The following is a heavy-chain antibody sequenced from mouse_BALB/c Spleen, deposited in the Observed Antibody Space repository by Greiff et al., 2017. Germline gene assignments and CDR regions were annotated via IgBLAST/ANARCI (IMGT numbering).Heavy chain of an antibody. Sequence: EVKVEESGGGLVKPGGSLKLSCAASGFTFSSYAMSWVRLSPEKRLEWVAEISSGGSYTYYPDTVTGRFTISRDNAKNTLYLEMSSLRSEDTAMYYCAREGKIYYGNFFAYWGQGTLVTVSA. J-gene: IGHJ3*01. V-gene: IGHV5-9-4*01. CDR2: ISSGGSYT. CDR3: AREGKIYYGNFFAY. D-gene: IGHD2-1*01. CDR1: GFTFSSYA.